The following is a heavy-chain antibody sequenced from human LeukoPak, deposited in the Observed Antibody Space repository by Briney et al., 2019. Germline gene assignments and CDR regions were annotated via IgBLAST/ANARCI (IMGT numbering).Heavy chain of an antibody. D-gene: IGHD2-2*01. V-gene: IGHV5-51*01. CDR3: ARGWARYCSSTSCYLIDY. Sequence: GESLKISCKGSGFSFTSYWIGWVRQMPGKGLEWMGLIYPADSNTKYSPSFQGQVTISADKSITTAYLQWSSLKASDTAMYYCARGWARYCSSTSCYLIDYWGQGTLVTVSS. J-gene: IGHJ4*02. CDR1: GFSFTSYW. CDR2: IYPADSNT.